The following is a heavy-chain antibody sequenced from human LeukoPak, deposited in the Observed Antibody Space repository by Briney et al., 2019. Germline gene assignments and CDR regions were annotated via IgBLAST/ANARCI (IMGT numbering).Heavy chain of an antibody. D-gene: IGHD2-21*01. Sequence: GGTLSLSCAGSGFTFDDYGMSWLRQAAGKGLEWVSGINWNGGRTDYAESVKGRFTISRDNAKNSLYLQMTSLRAEDAALYYCARRRGEYYYYMDVWGKGTTVTVSS. CDR3: ARRRGEYYYYMDV. CDR2: INWNGGRT. CDR1: GFTFDDYG. V-gene: IGHV3-20*04. J-gene: IGHJ6*03.